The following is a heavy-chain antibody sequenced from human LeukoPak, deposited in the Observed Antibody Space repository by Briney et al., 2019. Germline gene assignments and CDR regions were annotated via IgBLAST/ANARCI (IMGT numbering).Heavy chain of an antibody. D-gene: IGHD5-24*01. V-gene: IGHV3-7*05. CDR3: ARAARGQQLGAFDV. CDR1: SFTFNNYW. Sequence: GGSLRLSCAASSFTFNNYWMTWVRQPPGKGLEWVANIMPDGSERYYVDSVKGRFTVSRGNAENSLFLQMNSLRAEDTALYYCARAARGQQLGAFDVWGQGTMVTVSS. J-gene: IGHJ3*01. CDR2: IMPDGSER.